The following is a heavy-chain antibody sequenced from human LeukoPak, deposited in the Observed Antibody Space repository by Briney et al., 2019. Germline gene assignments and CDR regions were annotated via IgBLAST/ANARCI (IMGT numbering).Heavy chain of an antibody. CDR1: GGSISSYY. Sequence: SETLSLTCTVSGGSISSYYWSWIRQPPGKGLEWIGYIYYSGSTYYNPSLKSRVTISVDTSKNQFSLKLSSVTAADTAVYYCARVVGDPPYYFDYWGQGTLVTVSS. CDR2: IYYSGST. V-gene: IGHV4-59*12. J-gene: IGHJ4*02. D-gene: IGHD3-16*01. CDR3: ARVVGDPPYYFDY.